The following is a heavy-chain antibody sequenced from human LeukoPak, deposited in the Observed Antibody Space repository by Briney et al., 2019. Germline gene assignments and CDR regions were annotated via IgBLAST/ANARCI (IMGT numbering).Heavy chain of an antibody. CDR1: GFSFTTYW. D-gene: IGHD4/OR15-4a*01. CDR3: AKLAKYFYGAETFYFFEH. CDR2: INQDGTEK. V-gene: IGHV3-7*01. J-gene: IGHJ4*02. Sequence: GGSLRLSCAASGFSFTTYWMSWVRQAQGKGLEWVANINQDGTEKYYVDSVKGRFTISRDNGKNSLYLQMNSLRVEDTAVYYCAKLAKYFYGAETFYFFEHWGQGTPATASS.